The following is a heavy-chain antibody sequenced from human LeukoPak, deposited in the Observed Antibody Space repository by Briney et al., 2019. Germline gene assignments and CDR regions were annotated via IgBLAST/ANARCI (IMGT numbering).Heavy chain of an antibody. CDR3: AKDWGHIVVVVAATPYYFDY. Sequence: PGGSLRLSCAGSGFTFSRYTFNWVRQAPGRGLEWVSAISGDSKYIYYTDSVKGRFTISRDNSKNTLYLQMNSLRAEDTAVYYCAKDWGHIVVVVAATPYYFDYWGQGTLVTVSS. J-gene: IGHJ4*02. D-gene: IGHD2-15*01. CDR2: ISGDSKYI. CDR1: GFTFSRYT. V-gene: IGHV3-21*04.